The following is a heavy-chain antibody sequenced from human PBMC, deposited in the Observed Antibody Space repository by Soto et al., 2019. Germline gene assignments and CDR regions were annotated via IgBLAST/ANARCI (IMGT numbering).Heavy chain of an antibody. Sequence: SETLSLTCAVYGGSFSGYYWSWIRQPPGKGLEWIGEINHSGSTNYNPSLKSRVTISVDTSKNQFSLKLSSVTAADTAVYYCARVGYYGSGSYNWFDPWGQGTLVTVSS. J-gene: IGHJ5*02. CDR3: ARVGYYGSGSYNWFDP. CDR2: INHSGST. D-gene: IGHD3-10*01. CDR1: GGSFSGYY. V-gene: IGHV4-34*01.